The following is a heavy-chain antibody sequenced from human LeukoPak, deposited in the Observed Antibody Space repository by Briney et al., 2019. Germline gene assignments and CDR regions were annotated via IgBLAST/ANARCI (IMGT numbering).Heavy chain of an antibody. J-gene: IGHJ4*02. CDR3: ARVKGGIAAAGNYFDY. CDR1: GFAFSSYA. Sequence: GRSLRLSCAASGFAFSSYAMHWVRQGPGKGLEWAALVPYDGGSKYYADSVKGRITISRDNSKNTLHLQMNSLRTEDTAVYYCARVKGGIAAAGNYFDYWGQGTLVTVSS. CDR2: VPYDGGSK. D-gene: IGHD6-13*01. V-gene: IGHV3-30-3*01.